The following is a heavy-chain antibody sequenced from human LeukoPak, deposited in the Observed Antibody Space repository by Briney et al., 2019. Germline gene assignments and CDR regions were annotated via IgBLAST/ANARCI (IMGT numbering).Heavy chain of an antibody. V-gene: IGHV4-61*01. CDR2: IYYSGGT. Sequence: SETLSLTFTVSGGSISRSRYYWSWIRQPPGKGLEWIGYIYYSGGTNYNPSLKRRVTISVDTSKYQFSLKLSSVTAADTAVDYCARDVGFYDYVWGSYRGGYMDVWGKGTTVTISS. D-gene: IGHD3-16*02. CDR3: ARDVGFYDYVWGSYRGGYMDV. CDR1: GGSISRSRYY. J-gene: IGHJ6*03.